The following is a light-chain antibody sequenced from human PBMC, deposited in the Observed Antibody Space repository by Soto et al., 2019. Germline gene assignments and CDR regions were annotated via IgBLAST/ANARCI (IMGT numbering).Light chain of an antibody. Sequence: EIVLTQSPATLSLSPGERSTLSCRASQSVSSYLAWYQQKPGLAPRLLIYDASRRATGIPDRFSGSGSGTDFTLTVSRLEPEDFAVYYCQQDGSSPWTFGQGTNVDIK. J-gene: IGKJ1*01. V-gene: IGKV3D-20*01. CDR1: QSVSSY. CDR3: QQDGSSPWT. CDR2: DAS.